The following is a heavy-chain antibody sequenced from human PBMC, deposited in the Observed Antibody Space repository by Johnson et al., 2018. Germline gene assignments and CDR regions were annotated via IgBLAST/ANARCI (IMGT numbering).Heavy chain of an antibody. J-gene: IGHJ6*02. V-gene: IGHV3-33*01. CDR2: IWYDGSRK. CDR1: GFTFSDYG. CDR3: ARDSSMIRGVIRYGMDV. Sequence: QVQLVESGGGVVQPGRSXRLSCAASGFTFSDYGMHWVRQAPGKGLEWVAVIWYDGSRKYYVDSVKGRFTISRDNPKNTLYLQMNSLRAEDTAIYYCARDSSMIRGVIRYGMDVWGQGTTVTVSS. D-gene: IGHD3-10*01.